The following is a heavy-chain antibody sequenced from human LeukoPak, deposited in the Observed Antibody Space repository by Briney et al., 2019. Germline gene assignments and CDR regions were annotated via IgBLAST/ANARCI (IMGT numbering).Heavy chain of an antibody. CDR2: ISWNSRSI. D-gene: IGHD3-10*01. J-gene: IGHJ6*02. V-gene: IGHV3-9*01. CDR1: GFTFDDYA. CDR3: EKSDGMVRGGINYYYGKDV. Sequence: PGGSLRLSCAASGFTFDDYAMHWVRQAPGKCLELVSGISWNSRSISYASSVKGRFTISRDNANKSLYLQMNSLRAEETALYYCEKSDGMVRGGINYYYGKDVWGQGTTVTVSS.